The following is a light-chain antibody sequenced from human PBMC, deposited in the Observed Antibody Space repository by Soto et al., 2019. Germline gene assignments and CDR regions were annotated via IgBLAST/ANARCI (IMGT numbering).Light chain of an antibody. J-gene: IGKJ1*01. Sequence: EIVLTQSPGTLSLSPGERATLACRASQSVSTNYLAWYQQKPGQAPRLLVYGASSTATGIPDRFSGSGSGTDFTLTISRLELEGFAVYYGQQYVSSPWTFGQGTKVEIK. CDR1: QSVSTNY. CDR3: QQYVSSPWT. CDR2: GAS. V-gene: IGKV3-20*01.